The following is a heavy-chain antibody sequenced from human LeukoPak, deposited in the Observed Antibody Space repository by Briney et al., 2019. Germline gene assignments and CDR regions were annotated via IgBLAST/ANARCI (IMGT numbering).Heavy chain of an antibody. Sequence: ASVKVSCKASGYTFTSYYMNWVRQPPGQGLEWLGIINPSGGSTSYAQKFQGGVTMTRDTSTSTVYMELSSLRSEDTAVYYCARAGDTVNPTLGGYWGQGTLVTVSS. CDR1: GYTFTSYY. CDR2: INPSGGST. J-gene: IGHJ4*02. CDR3: ARAGDTVNPTLGGY. V-gene: IGHV1-46*01. D-gene: IGHD4-17*01.